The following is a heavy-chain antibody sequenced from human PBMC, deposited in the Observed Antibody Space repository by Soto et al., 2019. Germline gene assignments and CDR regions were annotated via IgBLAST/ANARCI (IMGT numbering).Heavy chain of an antibody. V-gene: IGHV3-23*01. CDR1: GFTFSDYA. Sequence: EVQLLESGGGLVQPGGSLRLSCVASGFTFSDYAMSWVRHVPGKGLEWVSAITDSGVSTYYADSVKGRFTISRDNSKNTLFLQMNSLIVEDTAIYFCATISSAHYYYYVMGVWGQGTTVSVS. J-gene: IGHJ6*02. D-gene: IGHD3-22*01. CDR3: ATISSAHYYYYVMGV. CDR2: ITDSGVST.